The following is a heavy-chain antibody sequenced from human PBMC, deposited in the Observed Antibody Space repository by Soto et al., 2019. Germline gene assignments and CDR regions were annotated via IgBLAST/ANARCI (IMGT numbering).Heavy chain of an antibody. CDR3: ARDTLVLAVPDRNYGCYGMDV. J-gene: IGHJ6*02. Sequence: PGGSLRLSCTGSGFIFGDFVLSWFRQAPGKGLEWVAFIRTKTYGGTADYAASVRRRFTISRDDAKSIAYLQMNSLETEDTAMNYCARDTLVLAVPDRNYGCYGMDVWHQGSTVTVSS. D-gene: IGHD2-2*01. CDR2: IRTKTYGGTA. CDR1: GFIFGDFV. V-gene: IGHV3-49*03.